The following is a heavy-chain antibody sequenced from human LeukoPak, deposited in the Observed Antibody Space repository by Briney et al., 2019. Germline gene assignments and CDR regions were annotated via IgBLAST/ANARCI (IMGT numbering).Heavy chain of an antibody. J-gene: IGHJ6*03. CDR3: ARKTIVVVPAALGLNYYYYYMDV. Sequence: SQTLSLTCTVSGGSISSGSYYWSWIRQPAGKGLEWIGRIYTSGSTNYNPSLKSRVTISVDTPKNQFSLKLSSVTAADTAVYYCARKTIVVVPAALGLNYYYYYMDVWGKGTTVTVPS. V-gene: IGHV4-61*02. D-gene: IGHD2-2*01. CDR1: GGSISSGSYY. CDR2: IYTSGST.